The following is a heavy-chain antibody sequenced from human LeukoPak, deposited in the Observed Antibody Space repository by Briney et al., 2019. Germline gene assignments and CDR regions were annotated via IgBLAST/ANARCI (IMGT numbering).Heavy chain of an antibody. CDR3: ARQHITMVRGVFDY. V-gene: IGHV3-11*04. D-gene: IGHD3-10*01. J-gene: IGHJ4*02. CDR1: GFTFSDYY. Sequence: SGGSLRLSCAASGFTFSDYYMSWIRQAPGKGLEWVSYISSSGSTIYYADSVKGRFTISRDNAKNSLHLQMNSLRAEDTAVYYCARQHITMVRGVFDYWGQGTLVTVSS. CDR2: ISSSGSTI.